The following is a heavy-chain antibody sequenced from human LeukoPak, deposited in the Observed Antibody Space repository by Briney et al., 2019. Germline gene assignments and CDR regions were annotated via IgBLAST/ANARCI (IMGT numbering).Heavy chain of an antibody. Sequence: GASVKVSCKASGYTFTSYGINWVRQAPGQGLEWMGCISAYNGNTNYAQKFQGRVTMTRDTSISTAYMELSRLRSDDTAVYYCARDPVEMATTEFDYWGQGTLVTVSS. CDR3: ARDPVEMATTEFDY. V-gene: IGHV1-18*01. J-gene: IGHJ4*02. CDR1: GYTFTSYG. CDR2: ISAYNGNT. D-gene: IGHD5-24*01.